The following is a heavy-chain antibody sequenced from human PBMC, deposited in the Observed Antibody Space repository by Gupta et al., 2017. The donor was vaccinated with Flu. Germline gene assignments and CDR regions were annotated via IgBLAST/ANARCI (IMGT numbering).Heavy chain of an antibody. CDR2: IHPGDSDT. D-gene: IGHD3-16*01. CDR1: GYSFTTYW. Sequence: EVQLVQSGAEVKKPGESLKISCKGSGYSFTTYWIAWVRQMPGKGLEWMGVIHPGDSDTKYSPSFQGQVTISADKSINTAYLQWSGLKASDTAMYYCARKVWGEIRKEFDDWGQGTLVTVSS. V-gene: IGHV5-51*03. J-gene: IGHJ4*02. CDR3: ARKVWGEIRKEFDD.